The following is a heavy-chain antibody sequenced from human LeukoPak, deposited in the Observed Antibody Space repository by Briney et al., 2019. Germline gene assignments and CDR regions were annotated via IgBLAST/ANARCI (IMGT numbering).Heavy chain of an antibody. V-gene: IGHV3-9*01. CDR1: GFTFADYA. D-gene: IGHD3-22*01. J-gene: IGHJ2*01. Sequence: GRSLRLSCAASGFTFADYAVHWVRQGPGKGLEWVSGISRNSGRIGYADSVRGRFTISRDNAQNSLYLQMNSLRGDDTAFYYCAKTVSSGLGWNFDLWGRGTLVTVSS. CDR2: ISRNSGRI. CDR3: AKTVSSGLGWNFDL.